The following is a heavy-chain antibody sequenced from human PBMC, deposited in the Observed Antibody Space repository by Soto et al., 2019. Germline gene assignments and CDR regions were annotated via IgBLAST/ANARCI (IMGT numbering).Heavy chain of an antibody. V-gene: IGHV4-39*01. D-gene: IGHD3-3*01. CDR2: IYYSGST. CDR1: GGSISSSSYY. Sequence: PSETLSLTCTVSGGSISSSSYYWGWIRQPPGKGLEWIGSIYYSGSTYYNPSLKSRVTISVDTSKNQFSLKLSSVTAADTAVYYCARRVTYYDFWSGYAVDEYFQHWGQGTLVTV. CDR3: ARRVTYYDFWSGYAVDEYFQH. J-gene: IGHJ1*01.